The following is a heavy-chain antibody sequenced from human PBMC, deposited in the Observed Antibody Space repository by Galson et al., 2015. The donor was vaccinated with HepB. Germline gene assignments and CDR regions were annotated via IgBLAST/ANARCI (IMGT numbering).Heavy chain of an antibody. CDR2: ISAYNGNT. Sequence: SGYTFTSYGISWVRQAPGQGLEWMGWISAYNGNTNYAQKLQGRVTMTTDTSTSTAYMELRSLRSDDTAVYYCARTLYSGYDGGTARDIDYWGQGTLVTVSS. V-gene: IGHV1-18*04. D-gene: IGHD5-12*01. CDR3: ARTLYSGYDGGTARDIDY. J-gene: IGHJ4*02. CDR1: GYTFTSYG.